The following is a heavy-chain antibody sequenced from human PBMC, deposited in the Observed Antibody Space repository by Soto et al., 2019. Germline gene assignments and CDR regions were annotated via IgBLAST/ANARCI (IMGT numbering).Heavy chain of an antibody. CDR1: GGTFSSYA. J-gene: IGHJ6*02. V-gene: IGHV1-69*13. Sequence: SVKVSCKTSGGTFSSYAISWVRQAPGQGLEWMGGIIPIFDTANYAQKFQGRVTITADESTSTAYMELRRLRSDDTAVYYCARDPLSSSSPYYYYGMDVWGQGTTVTVSS. CDR3: ARDPLSSSSPYYYYGMDV. D-gene: IGHD6-6*01. CDR2: IIPIFDTA.